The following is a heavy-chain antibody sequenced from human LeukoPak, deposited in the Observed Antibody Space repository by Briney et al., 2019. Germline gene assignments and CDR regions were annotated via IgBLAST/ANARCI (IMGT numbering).Heavy chain of an antibody. Sequence: ASVKVSCKASGYTFTSYAIHWVRQAPGQGLEWMGWINAGNGNTKYSQKFQGRVTIARDTSANAAYMEVSSLRSEDTAIYYCAGGTDHCDHWGQGTLVTVSS. CDR1: GYTFTSYA. J-gene: IGHJ4*02. CDR2: INAGNGNT. D-gene: IGHD1-1*01. CDR3: AGGTDHCDH. V-gene: IGHV1-3*01.